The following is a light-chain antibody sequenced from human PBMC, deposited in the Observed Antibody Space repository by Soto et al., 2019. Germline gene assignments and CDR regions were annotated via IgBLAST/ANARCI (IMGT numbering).Light chain of an antibody. J-gene: IGKJ4*01. V-gene: IGKV1-27*01. Sequence: DGQMTQSPSSLSAFVGDRVTITCRASQGIAPYLAWFQQKPGKVPKLLIYATSTLQSGVPSRFSGSGSGTDFTLTISSLQPEDVGTYYCQKYNSAPLTLGGGTKVDIK. CDR3: QKYNSAPLT. CDR2: ATS. CDR1: QGIAPY.